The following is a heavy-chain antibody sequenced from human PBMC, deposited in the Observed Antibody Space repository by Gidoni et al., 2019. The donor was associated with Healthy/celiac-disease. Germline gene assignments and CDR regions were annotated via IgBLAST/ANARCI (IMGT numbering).Heavy chain of an antibody. CDR1: GFTFRCYE. CDR3: ARDGGYGEFYYYGMDV. CDR2: ISSSGSTI. V-gene: IGHV3-48*03. D-gene: IGHD4-17*01. Sequence: EVQLVVSGGGLVQPGGSLRLACAASGFTFRCYEMNWVRQAPGKGLGGVSYISSSGSTIYYADSVKGRFTISRDNAKNSLYLQMNSLRAEDTAVYYCARDGGYGEFYYYGMDVWGQGTTVTVSS. J-gene: IGHJ6*02.